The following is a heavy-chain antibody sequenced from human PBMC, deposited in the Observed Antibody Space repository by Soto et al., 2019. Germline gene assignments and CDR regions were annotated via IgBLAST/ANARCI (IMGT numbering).Heavy chain of an antibody. CDR3: ARGGSYYGAYYFDY. J-gene: IGHJ4*02. V-gene: IGHV1-69*01. CDR1: GGTFSSYA. CDR2: IIPIFGTA. Sequence: QVQLVQSGAEVKKPGSSVKVSCKASGGTFSSYAISWVRQAPGQGLEWMGGIIPIFGTANYAQKFQGRVTITADESTSTAYMELSSLRSEDTAVYYCARGGSYYGAYYFDYWGQGTLVTVSS. D-gene: IGHD1-26*01.